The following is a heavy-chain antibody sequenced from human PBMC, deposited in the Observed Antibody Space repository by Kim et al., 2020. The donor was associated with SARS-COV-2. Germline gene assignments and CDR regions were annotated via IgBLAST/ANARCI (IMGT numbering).Heavy chain of an antibody. CDR2: IYYSGST. V-gene: IGHV4-59*08. CDR3: ARHGRYSSSWYIDY. J-gene: IGHJ4*02. D-gene: IGHD6-13*01. CDR1: GDSISSYY. Sequence: SETLSLTCTVSGDSISSYYWSWIRQPPGKGLEWIGYIYYSGSTHYNPSLKSRVTISLDTNKNQFSLKLSSVTAADTAVFYCARHGRYSSSWYIDYWGQGT.